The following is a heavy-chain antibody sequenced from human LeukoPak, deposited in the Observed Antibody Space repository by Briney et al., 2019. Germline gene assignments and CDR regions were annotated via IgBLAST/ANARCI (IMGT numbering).Heavy chain of an antibody. V-gene: IGHV3-74*01. CDR3: AKVGGSSSYGGIDY. J-gene: IGHJ4*02. D-gene: IGHD6-13*01. Sequence: GGSLRLSCAASGFTFSSYWMHWVRQAPGKGLVWVSRINTDGSYTSYADSVKGRFTISRDNAKNTLYLQMNSLRAEDTAVYYCAKVGGSSSYGGIDYWGQGTLVTVSS. CDR2: INTDGSYT. CDR1: GFTFSSYW.